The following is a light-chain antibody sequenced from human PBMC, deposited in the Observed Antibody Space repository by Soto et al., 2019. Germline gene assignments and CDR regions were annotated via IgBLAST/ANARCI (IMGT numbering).Light chain of an antibody. V-gene: IGLV2-14*03. Sequence: QSVLTQPASVSRSPGQSITISCSGTSSDVGRYNAVSWYQQHPGIVPQLMIYDVSIRPSGISDRFSASKSGNMASLTISGLQAEDEADYYCSSYTVSGSYVFGTGTKVTVL. CDR1: SSDVGRYNA. CDR2: DVS. CDR3: SSYTVSGSYV. J-gene: IGLJ1*01.